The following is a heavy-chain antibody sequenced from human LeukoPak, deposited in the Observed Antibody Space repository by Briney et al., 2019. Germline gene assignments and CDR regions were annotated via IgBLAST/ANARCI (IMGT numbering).Heavy chain of an antibody. CDR1: GCTFTGYY. V-gene: IGHV1-2*02. Sequence: ASVKVSCKTSGCTFTGYYIHCVRQAPGQGLEWMGWINPDSGGTNYAQKFQGRVTMTRDTSISTAYMELSRLTSDDTAVYYCARAGGNSAAFAFDYWGQGTLVTVSS. J-gene: IGHJ4*02. CDR2: INPDSGGT. D-gene: IGHD4-23*01. CDR3: ARAGGNSAAFAFDY.